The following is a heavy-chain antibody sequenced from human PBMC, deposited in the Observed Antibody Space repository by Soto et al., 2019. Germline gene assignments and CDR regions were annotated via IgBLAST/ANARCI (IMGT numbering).Heavy chain of an antibody. D-gene: IGHD3-9*01. J-gene: IGHJ4*02. V-gene: IGHV3-30*18. CDR1: GFTFSSYG. CDR2: ISYDGSNK. Sequence: QVQLVESGGGVVQPGRSLRLSCAASGFTFSSYGMHWVRQAPGKGLEWVAVISYDGSNKYYADSVKGRFTISRDNSKNPLYLQMNSLRAEDTAVYYCANSRRALSPLRYFDCSLDYWGQGTLVTVSS. CDR3: ANSRRALSPLRYFDCSLDY.